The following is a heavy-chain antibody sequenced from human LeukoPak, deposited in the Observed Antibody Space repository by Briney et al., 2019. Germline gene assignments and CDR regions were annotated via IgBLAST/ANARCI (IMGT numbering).Heavy chain of an antibody. D-gene: IGHD3-3*01. CDR1: GFSFSVYW. CDR2: IKEDGSQK. J-gene: IGHJ4*02. Sequence: GGSLRLSCAASGFSFSVYWMSWVRQAPGKGLEWVANIKEDGSQKYYVDSVKGRFTISRDNAKNSLFLQMNSLRAEDTAVYYCARDLWTHYGYWSGYYTDWGQGTLVTVSS. CDR3: ARDLWTHYGYWSGYYTD. V-gene: IGHV3-7*01.